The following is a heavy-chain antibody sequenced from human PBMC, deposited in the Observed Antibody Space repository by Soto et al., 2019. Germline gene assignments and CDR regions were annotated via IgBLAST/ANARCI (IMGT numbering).Heavy chain of an antibody. D-gene: IGHD4-17*01. CDR1: GFTFSSYS. V-gene: IGHV3-21*01. CDR3: ARVAANYGDYGIDY. Sequence: GGSLRLSCAASGFTFSSYSMNWVRQAPGKGLEWVSSITSSSSYIYYADSVKGRFTISRDNAKNSLYLQMNSLRAEDTAVYYCARVAANYGDYGIDYWGQGTLVTVSS. CDR2: ITSSSSYI. J-gene: IGHJ4*02.